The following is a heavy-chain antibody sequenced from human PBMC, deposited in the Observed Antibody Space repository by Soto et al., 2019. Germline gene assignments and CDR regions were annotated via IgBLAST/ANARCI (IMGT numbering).Heavy chain of an antibody. Sequence: GESLKISCXGAGYSFTSYWISWVRQMPGKGLEWMGRIDPSDSYTNYSPSFQGHVTISADKSISTAYLQWSSLKASDTAMYYCARNGPTTVTTDSYYYGMDVWGQGTTVTVSS. CDR1: GYSFTSYW. J-gene: IGHJ6*02. CDR2: IDPSDSYT. D-gene: IGHD4-4*01. CDR3: ARNGPTTVTTDSYYYGMDV. V-gene: IGHV5-10-1*01.